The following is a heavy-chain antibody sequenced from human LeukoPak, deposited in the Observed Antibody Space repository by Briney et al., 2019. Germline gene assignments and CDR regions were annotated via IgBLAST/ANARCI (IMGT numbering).Heavy chain of an antibody. Sequence: GGSLRLSCAASGFTVSSNYMSWVRQAPGKGLGWVSVIYSGGSTYYADSVKGRFTISRDNSKTTLYLQINSLRAEDTAVYYCARAGEYSDDAFDIWGQGTMVTVSS. J-gene: IGHJ3*02. V-gene: IGHV3-53*01. D-gene: IGHD4-17*01. CDR2: IYSGGST. CDR3: ARAGEYSDDAFDI. CDR1: GFTVSSNY.